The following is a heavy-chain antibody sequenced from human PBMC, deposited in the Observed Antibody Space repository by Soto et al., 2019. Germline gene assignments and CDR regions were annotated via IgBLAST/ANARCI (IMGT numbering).Heavy chain of an antibody. D-gene: IGHD3-10*01. CDR1: GGSISSFTYY. V-gene: IGHV4-39*01. J-gene: IGHJ5*02. CDR2: VYYNENT. CDR3: ARRERYYGSPGWFDP. Sequence: QLQLQEAGPGLVKPSETLSLTCSVSGGSISSFTYYWGWIRQPPGKGLEWIGTVYYNENTYYNPSLKSRVTITVDSAKNQFSLNLRSVTAADTAMYFCARRERYYGSPGWFDPWGPGILVTVSS.